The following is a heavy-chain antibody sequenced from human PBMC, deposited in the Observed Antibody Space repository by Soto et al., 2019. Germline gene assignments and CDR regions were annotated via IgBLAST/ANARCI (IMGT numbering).Heavy chain of an antibody. CDR1: GFTFSDYY. Sequence: GGSLRLSCAASGFTFSDYYMSWIRQAPGKGLEWVSYISSSSSYTNYADSVKGRFTISRDNAKNSLYLQMNSLRAEDTAVYYCARAEVGYCIGFSFPTSYCCMDFSCQRTTVTGS. CDR3: ARAEVGYCIGFSFPTSYCCMDF. CDR2: ISSSSSYT. V-gene: IGHV3-11*06. D-gene: IGHD2-15*01. J-gene: IGHJ6*02.